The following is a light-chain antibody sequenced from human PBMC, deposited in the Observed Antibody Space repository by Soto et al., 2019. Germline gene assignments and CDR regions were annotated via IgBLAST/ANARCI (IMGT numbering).Light chain of an antibody. CDR2: GNS. V-gene: IGLV1-40*01. J-gene: IGLJ2*01. CDR1: SSNIGAIYD. Sequence: QSVLTQPPSVSGAPGQRVTISCTGTSSNIGAIYDVHWYRQLPGTAPKLLIYGNSNRPSGVPYRFSGSKSGTSASLAITGLQAEDEADYYCQSYDTSLSGSKVVFGGGTKLTVL. CDR3: QSYDTSLSGSKVV.